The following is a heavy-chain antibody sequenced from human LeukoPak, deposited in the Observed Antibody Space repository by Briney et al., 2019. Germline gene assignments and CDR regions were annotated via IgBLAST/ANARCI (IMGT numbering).Heavy chain of an antibody. D-gene: IGHD6-19*01. CDR1: GYTFTGYY. CDR2: IKPNSGGA. J-gene: IGHJ6*03. V-gene: IGHV1-2*02. CDR3: ARDLYQWLPSTRPRDYYYYMDV. Sequence: ASVKVSCKASGYTFTGYYIHWVRQAPGQGLEYMGWIKPNSGGAKYALKFQGRVTMTRDTSISTVYMELSRLGSDDTAVYYCARDLYQWLPSTRPRDYYYYMDVWAEGTTVTVSS.